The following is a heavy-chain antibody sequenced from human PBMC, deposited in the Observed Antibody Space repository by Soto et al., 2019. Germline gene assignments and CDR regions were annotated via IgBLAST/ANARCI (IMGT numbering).Heavy chain of an antibody. D-gene: IGHD3-3*01. CDR1: GLSFGNYL. Sequence: GGSRRLSCAVSGLSFGNYLMSWGRQAPGKGLEWLASIKEDGSERYYLDSVKGRSTISRDNAKDSLSLQMNSLRGEDTAFYYCARDVGPVTVFGEALSGYFDFWGQGTLVTVSS. J-gene: IGHJ4*02. CDR3: ARDVGPVTVFGEALSGYFDF. V-gene: IGHV3-7*03. CDR2: IKEDGSER.